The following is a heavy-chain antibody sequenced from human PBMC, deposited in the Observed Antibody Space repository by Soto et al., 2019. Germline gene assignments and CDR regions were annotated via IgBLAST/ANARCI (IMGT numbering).Heavy chain of an antibody. Sequence: GGSLRISCAASGFTFSNYDMHWVRQAPGRGLKNVSAITYNKGNTDYANTVKGRFTISRDNSKNTLYLQMGSLRAEDMAVYYCARAAYSSSSIFPGYDYWGHGALVTVSS. D-gene: IGHD6-6*01. CDR3: ARAAYSSSSIFPGYDY. CDR1: GFTFSNYD. V-gene: IGHV3-64*01. J-gene: IGHJ4*01. CDR2: ITYNKGNT.